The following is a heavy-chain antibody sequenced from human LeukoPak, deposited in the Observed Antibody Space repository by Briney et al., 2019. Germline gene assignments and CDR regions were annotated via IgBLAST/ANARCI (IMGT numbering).Heavy chain of an antibody. J-gene: IGHJ4*02. D-gene: IGHD6-25*01. CDR1: GFTVSSNY. CDR3: ATTAATRKAVY. Sequence: GGSLRLSCAASGFTVSSNYTSWVRQAPGKGLEWVSIIFSGGRTYNADSVKGRFTISRDSSKNTLHLQMNSLRAEDTAVYYCATTAATRKAVYWGQGTLVTVSS. V-gene: IGHV3-53*01. CDR2: IFSGGRT.